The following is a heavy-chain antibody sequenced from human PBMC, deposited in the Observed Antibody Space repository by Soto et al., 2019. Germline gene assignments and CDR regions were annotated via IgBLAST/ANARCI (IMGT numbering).Heavy chain of an antibody. V-gene: IGHV3-7*01. J-gene: IGHJ6*02. CDR1: GFTFSSYW. CDR2: IKQDGSEK. CDR3: ARDRSSLDYYYSGMDV. D-gene: IGHD6-6*01. Sequence: GGSLRLSCAASGFTFSSYWMSWVRQAPGKGLEWVANIKQDGSEKYYVDSVKGRFTISGDNAKNSLYLQMNSLRAEDTAVYYCARDRSSLDYYYSGMDVWGQGTTVTVSS.